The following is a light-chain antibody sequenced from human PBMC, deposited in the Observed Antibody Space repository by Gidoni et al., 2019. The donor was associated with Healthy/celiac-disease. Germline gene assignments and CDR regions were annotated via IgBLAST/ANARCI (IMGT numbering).Light chain of an antibody. CDR1: QDISNY. J-gene: IGKJ4*01. CDR3: QQYDNLPLT. Sequence: DIQMTQSPSSLSASVGDRDTITCQASQDISNYLNWYQQKPGKAPKLLIYDASNLETGVPSRFSGSGSGTDFTLTISSLQPEDIATYYCQQYDNLPLTFGGGTKVEIK. CDR2: DAS. V-gene: IGKV1-33*01.